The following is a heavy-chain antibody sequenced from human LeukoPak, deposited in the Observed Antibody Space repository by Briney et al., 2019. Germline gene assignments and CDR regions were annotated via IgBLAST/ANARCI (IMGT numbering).Heavy chain of an antibody. CDR1: GFTFSTYG. Sequence: GGSLRLSCAASGFTFSTYGMHWVRQSPGKGLEWVAFIRYDESKEFYADSLKGRFTVSRDNSQNTLFLQINSLRTEDTAVYYCAEALVTTLINTYQIDFWGQGTLVTVSS. J-gene: IGHJ4*02. V-gene: IGHV3-30*02. CDR2: IRYDESKE. CDR3: AEALVTTLINTYQIDF. D-gene: IGHD4-23*01.